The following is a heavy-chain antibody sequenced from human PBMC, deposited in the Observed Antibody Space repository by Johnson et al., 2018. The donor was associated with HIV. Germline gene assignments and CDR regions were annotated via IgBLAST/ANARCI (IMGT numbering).Heavy chain of an antibody. J-gene: IGHJ3*02. V-gene: IGHV3-30-3*01. Sequence: SFSAFAMNWVRQAPGKGLQCVTYISYDGTKNYYIDSVKGRFTISRDNSKNTVYLQMNSLRAEDTAVYYCARDIIAVAGYDAFDIWGQGTMVTVSS. CDR1: SFSAFA. CDR3: ARDIIAVAGYDAFDI. D-gene: IGHD6-19*01. CDR2: ISYDGTKN.